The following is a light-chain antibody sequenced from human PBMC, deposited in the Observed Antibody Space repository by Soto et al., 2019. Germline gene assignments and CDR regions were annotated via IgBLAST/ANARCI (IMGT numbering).Light chain of an antibody. V-gene: IGLV2-14*01. CDR2: EVS. CDR1: SSDVGGYNY. CDR3: SSYTSSNTLGV. Sequence: QSVLTQPASVSGSPGQSITISCTGTSSDVGGYNYVSWYQQHPGKAPKIMIYEVSNRPSGVSNRFSGSKSGNTASLTISGLQGEDEGDYYCSSYTSSNTLGVFGTGTKLTVL. J-gene: IGLJ1*01.